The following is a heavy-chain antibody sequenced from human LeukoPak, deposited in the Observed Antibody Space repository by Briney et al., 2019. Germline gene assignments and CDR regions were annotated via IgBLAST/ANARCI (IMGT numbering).Heavy chain of an antibody. CDR1: GFTCSNYG. CDR2: ISYDGNAK. Sequence: GGSLRLSCAASGFTCSNYGMHWVRQAPGKGLEWVAMISYDGNAKYYADSVKGRFTISRDNAKNSLYLQMNSLRAEDTAVYYCARVGLGNDAFDIWGQGTMVTVSS. CDR3: ARVGLGNDAFDI. V-gene: IGHV3-30*03. D-gene: IGHD4-23*01. J-gene: IGHJ3*02.